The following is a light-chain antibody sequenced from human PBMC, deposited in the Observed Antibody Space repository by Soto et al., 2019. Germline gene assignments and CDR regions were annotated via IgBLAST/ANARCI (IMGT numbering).Light chain of an antibody. CDR1: QTISFW. CDR2: DAS. CDR3: QRYHSSPYT. J-gene: IGKJ2*01. Sequence: DIQMTQSPSTLSASVGDKVTITCRASQTISFWLAWYQQKPGKAPKLLIYDASSLESGGPSRFRGSGAGTEFTLTISSLQPDDFATYYCQRYHSSPYTCGQGTELEIQ. V-gene: IGKV1-5*01.